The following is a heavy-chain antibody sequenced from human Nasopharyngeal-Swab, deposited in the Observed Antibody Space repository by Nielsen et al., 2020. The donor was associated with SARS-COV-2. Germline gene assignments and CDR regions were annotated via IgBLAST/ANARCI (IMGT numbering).Heavy chain of an antibody. V-gene: IGHV4-39*01. J-gene: IGHJ6*03. D-gene: IGHD6-25*01. CDR1: GGAMTKTSYY. CDR2: IYESGTT. Sequence: SETLSLTCTVSGGAMTKTSYYWGWVRQAPGKGLEWIGSIYESGTTYYNPALKSRVSISVDTSRNQFSLNLASVTAADTAIYFRLRPFAGSGPYWYHYMDVRGKGTTVTVSS. CDR3: LRPFAGSGPYWYHYMDV.